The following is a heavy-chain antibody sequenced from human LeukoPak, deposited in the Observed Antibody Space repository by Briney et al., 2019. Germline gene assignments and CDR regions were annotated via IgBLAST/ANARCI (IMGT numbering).Heavy chain of an antibody. CDR2: ISGSGGST. D-gene: IGHD2-15*01. V-gene: IGHV3-23*01. J-gene: IGHJ5*02. CDR1: GFTVSSYA. CDR3: AACTGGSCYNWFDP. Sequence: GGSLRLSCAASGFTVSSYAMSWVRQARGKGLEWVSAISGSGGSTYYADSVKGRFTISRDNSKNTLYLQMNSLRAEDTAVYYCAACTGGSCYNWFDPWGQGTLVTVSS.